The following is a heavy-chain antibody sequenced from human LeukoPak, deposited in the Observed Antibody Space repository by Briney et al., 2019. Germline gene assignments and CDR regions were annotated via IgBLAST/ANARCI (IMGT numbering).Heavy chain of an antibody. CDR3: ARDRKVWGSPLPHGMDF. J-gene: IGHJ6*02. CDR2: INPNSGGT. D-gene: IGHD3-16*01. CDR1: GYTFSGYY. Sequence: GASVKVSCKASGYTFSGYYIHWVRQAPGQGLEWMGWINPNSGGTHYAQKFQGWVTMTRDTSISTAYMELSRLTSDDTAVYYCARDRKVWGSPLPHGMDFGGQGTTVTVSS. V-gene: IGHV1-2*04.